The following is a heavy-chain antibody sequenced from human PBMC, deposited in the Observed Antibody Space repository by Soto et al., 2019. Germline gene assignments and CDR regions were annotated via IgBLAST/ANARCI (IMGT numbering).Heavy chain of an antibody. Sequence: GGSLRLSCAASGFSVSTSYMSWVRQAPGKGLEWVSSIHSAGSTHYADSVRGRFTISRDNSKNTLYLQMNSLRAEDTAVYYCAKDGPDTVTTWGIYYYYYGMDVWGQGTTVTVSS. CDR3: AKDGPDTVTTWGIYYYYYGMDV. J-gene: IGHJ6*02. CDR2: IHSAGST. V-gene: IGHV3-53*05. D-gene: IGHD4-4*01. CDR1: GFSVSTSY.